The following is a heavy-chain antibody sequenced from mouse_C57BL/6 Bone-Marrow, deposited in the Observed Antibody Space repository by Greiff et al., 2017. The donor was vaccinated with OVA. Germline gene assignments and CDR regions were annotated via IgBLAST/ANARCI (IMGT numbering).Heavy chain of an antibody. CDR1: GFTFSSYA. J-gene: IGHJ3*01. V-gene: IGHV5-4*01. CDR3: ARDSNYDWFAY. D-gene: IGHD2-5*01. Sequence: EVKLVESGGGLVKPGGSLKLSCAASGFTFSSYAMSWVRQTPEKRLEWVATISDGGSYTYYPDNVKGRFTISRDNAKSNLYLQMSHLKSEDTAMYYCARDSNYDWFAYWGQGTLVTVSA. CDR2: ISDGGSYT.